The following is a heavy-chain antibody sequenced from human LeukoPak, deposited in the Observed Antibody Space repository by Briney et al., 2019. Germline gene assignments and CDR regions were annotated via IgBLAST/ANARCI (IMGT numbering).Heavy chain of an antibody. D-gene: IGHD3-22*01. CDR3: ARAFLGITMIPHY. Sequence: GGSLRLSCAASGLTFSSYAMHWVRQAPGKGLEWVAVISYDGSNKYYADSVKGRFTISRDNSKNTLYLQMNSLRAEDTAVYYCARAFLGITMIPHYWGQGTLVTVSS. J-gene: IGHJ4*02. CDR2: ISYDGSNK. V-gene: IGHV3-30-3*01. CDR1: GLTFSSYA.